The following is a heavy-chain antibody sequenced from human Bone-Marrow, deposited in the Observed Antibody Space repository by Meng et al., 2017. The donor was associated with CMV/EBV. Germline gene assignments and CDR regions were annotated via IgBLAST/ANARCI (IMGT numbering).Heavy chain of an antibody. CDR1: GGSISSSNW. D-gene: IGHD3-3*01. J-gene: IGHJ6*01. Sequence: SCAVSGGSISSSNWWSWVRQPPGKGLEWIGEIYHSGSTNYNPSLKSRVTISVDKSKNQFSLKLSSVTAADTAVYYCAREQEEYYDFWSGRRGYGMDVWGQGTTVTVSS. CDR3: AREQEEYYDFWSGRRGYGMDV. V-gene: IGHV4-4*02. CDR2: IYHSGST.